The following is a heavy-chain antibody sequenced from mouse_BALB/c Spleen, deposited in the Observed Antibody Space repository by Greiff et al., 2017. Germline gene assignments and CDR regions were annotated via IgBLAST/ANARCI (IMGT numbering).Heavy chain of an antibody. CDR3: ARGGIYYYGSSYFDY. Sequence: QVQLQQSGAELMKPGASVKISCKATGYTFSSYWIEWVKQRPGHGLEWIGEILPGSGSTNYNEKFKGKATFTADTSSNTAYMQLSSLTSEDSAVYYCARGGIYYYGSSYFDYWGQGTTLTVSS. J-gene: IGHJ2*01. CDR2: ILPGSGST. D-gene: IGHD1-1*01. V-gene: IGHV1-9*01. CDR1: GYTFSSYW.